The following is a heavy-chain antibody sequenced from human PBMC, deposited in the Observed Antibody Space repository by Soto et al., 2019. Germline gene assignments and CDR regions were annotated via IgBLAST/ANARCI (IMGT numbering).Heavy chain of an antibody. CDR2: ISYDGSNK. J-gene: IGHJ4*02. CDR1: GFTFSSYG. D-gene: IGHD3-9*01. CDR3: GKGDGITYYDILTSYYTGFLFDY. Sequence: QVQLVESGGGVVQPGRSLRLSCAASGFTFSSYGMHWVRQAPGKGLEWVAVISYDGSNKYYADSVKGRFTISKDNSKNTRYLNMTSLRAEDTDVYYCGKGDGITYYDILTSYYTGFLFDYWGQGTLVTVSS. V-gene: IGHV3-30*18.